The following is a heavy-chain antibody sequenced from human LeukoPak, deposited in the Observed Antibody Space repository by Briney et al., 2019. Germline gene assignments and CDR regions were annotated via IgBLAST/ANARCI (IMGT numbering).Heavy chain of an antibody. J-gene: IGHJ4*02. D-gene: IGHD6-19*01. CDR3: ARDASVSSTGWYYFDH. CDR2: IKGDGSQS. Sequence: PGGSLRLSCAASGFTFSTSWMNWVRQAPGKGLEWVGMIKGDGSQSYYVDSVRGRFTISRDNAKDALYLQMNSLRAEDTAVYYCARDASVSSTGWYYFDHWGQGALVTVSS. CDR1: GFTFSTSW. V-gene: IGHV3-7*03.